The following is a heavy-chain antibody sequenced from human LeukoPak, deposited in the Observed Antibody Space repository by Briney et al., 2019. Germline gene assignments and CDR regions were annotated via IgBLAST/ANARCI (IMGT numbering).Heavy chain of an antibody. CDR3: AKDRSCTNDICHGDFDY. CDR1: GFTFSSYA. J-gene: IGHJ4*02. D-gene: IGHD2-8*01. V-gene: IGHV3-30*04. Sequence: PGRSLRLSCAASGFTFSSYAMHWVRQAPGKGLEWVAVISYDGSNKYYADSVKGRFTISRDNSKNTLYLQMNSLRAEDTALYYCAKDRSCTNDICHGDFDYWGQGTLVTVSS. CDR2: ISYDGSNK.